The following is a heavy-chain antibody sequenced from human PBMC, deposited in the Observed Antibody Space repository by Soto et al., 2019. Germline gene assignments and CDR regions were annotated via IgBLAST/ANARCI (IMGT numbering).Heavy chain of an antibody. CDR2: IYYSGST. D-gene: IGHD2-15*01. V-gene: IGHV4-61*01. Sequence: SETLSLTCTVSGGSVSSGSYYWSWIRQPPGKGLEWIGYIYYSGSTNCNPSLKSRVTISVDTSKNQFSLKLSSVTAADTAVYYCARTVVAATRNYYYGMDVWGQGTTVTV. J-gene: IGHJ6*02. CDR1: GGSVSSGSYY. CDR3: ARTVVAATRNYYYGMDV.